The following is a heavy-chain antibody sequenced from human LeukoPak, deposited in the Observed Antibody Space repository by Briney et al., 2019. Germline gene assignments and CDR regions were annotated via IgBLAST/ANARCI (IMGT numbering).Heavy chain of an antibody. V-gene: IGHV3-9*01. D-gene: IGHD3-22*01. CDR1: GFTFSDYA. CDR3: VKEGEEASGYYVY. J-gene: IGHJ4*02. Sequence: GGSLRLSCAASGFTFSDYAMSWVRQAPGKGLEWVSGISWNSGSIGYVDSVKGRFTISRDNAKNSLYLQMNRLRAEDTALYYCVKEGEEASGYYVYWGQGTLVTVSS. CDR2: ISWNSGSI.